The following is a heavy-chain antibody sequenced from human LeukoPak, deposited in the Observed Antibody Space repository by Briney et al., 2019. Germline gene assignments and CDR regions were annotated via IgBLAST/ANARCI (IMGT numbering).Heavy chain of an antibody. CDR2: ISYDGSNK. CDR1: GFTFSSYA. J-gene: IGHJ4*02. CDR3: ANREQQLAY. V-gene: IGHV3-30*04. D-gene: IGHD6-13*01. Sequence: SGGSLRLSCAASGFTFSSYAMHWVRQAPGKGLEWVAVISYDGSNKYHADSVKGRFTISRDNSKNTLYLQVNSLRAEDTAVYYCANREQQLAYWGQGTLVTVSS.